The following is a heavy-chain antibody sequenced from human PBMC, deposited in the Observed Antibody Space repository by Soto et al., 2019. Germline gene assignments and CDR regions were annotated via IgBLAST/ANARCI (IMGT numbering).Heavy chain of an antibody. Sequence: GSLRLSCAVSGITVSSYYMSWVRQAAGKGLEWVSVIYAGTITYYADSVKGRFTIYRDNSRNTLNLEMNSLRVEDTAVYYCARIPYDNSGTIFDYWGQGTLVTVSS. J-gene: IGHJ4*02. CDR3: ARIPYDNSGTIFDY. V-gene: IGHV3-53*01. D-gene: IGHD3-22*01. CDR2: IYAGTIT. CDR1: GITVSSYY.